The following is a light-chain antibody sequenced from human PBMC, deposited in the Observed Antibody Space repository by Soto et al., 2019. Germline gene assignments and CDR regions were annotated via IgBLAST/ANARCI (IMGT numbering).Light chain of an antibody. CDR1: SSDVGGYNY. V-gene: IGLV2-14*03. CDR2: DVD. CDR3: SSYTSSSTRV. Sequence: QSALTQPASVSGSPGQSVTISCTGISSDVGGYNYVSWYQQYPGKAPKVVIYDVDNRPSGVSHRFSGSKSGNTASLTISGLQAEDDADYYCSSYTSSSTRVFGTGTKVTVL. J-gene: IGLJ1*01.